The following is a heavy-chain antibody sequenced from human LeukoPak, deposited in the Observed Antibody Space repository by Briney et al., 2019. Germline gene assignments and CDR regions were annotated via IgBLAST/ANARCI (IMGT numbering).Heavy chain of an antibody. V-gene: IGHV3-43*01. Sequence: PRGSLTLSSAAPGLPLHEYTMHWVPQTPGKGLEWDSVISWDGGSTYYADSVKGRFTISRGNSKNSLYLQMNSLRTEDTALYYCAKDSTRSFGGVDYWGQGTLVTVSS. CDR3: AKDSTRSFGGVDY. CDR2: ISWDGGST. CDR1: GLPLHEYT. J-gene: IGHJ4*02. D-gene: IGHD3-10*01.